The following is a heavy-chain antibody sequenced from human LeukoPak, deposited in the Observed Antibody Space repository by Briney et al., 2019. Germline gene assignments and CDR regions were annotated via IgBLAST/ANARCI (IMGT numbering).Heavy chain of an antibody. CDR2: ISSLSTSI. CDR1: GFTFSGYY. J-gene: IGHJ4*02. CDR3: GRDKED. Sequence: GGSLRLSYAASGFTFSGYYMSWIRQAPGKGLEWVSYISSLSTSIYYTDSVKGRFTISRDNAKNSLYLQMNNLRAEDTAVYYCGRDKEDWGQGTLVTVSS. V-gene: IGHV3-11*04.